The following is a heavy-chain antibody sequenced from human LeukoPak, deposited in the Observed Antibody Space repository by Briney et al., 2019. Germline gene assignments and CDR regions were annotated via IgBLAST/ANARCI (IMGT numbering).Heavy chain of an antibody. CDR3: ARHWGDSPNHSDDLYAFDI. CDR1: DGSFSGYY. V-gene: IGHV4-34*01. Sequence: SETLSLTCTVYDGSFSGYYWSWIRQPPGKGLEWIGEINHSGSTNYNPSLRSRVTISVDTSKNQFSLKLSSVTAADTAVYYCARHWGDSPNHSDDLYAFDIWGQGTMVTVSS. J-gene: IGHJ3*02. D-gene: IGHD1-14*01. CDR2: INHSGST.